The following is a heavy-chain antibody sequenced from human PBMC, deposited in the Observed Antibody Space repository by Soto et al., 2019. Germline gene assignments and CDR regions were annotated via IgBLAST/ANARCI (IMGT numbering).Heavy chain of an antibody. J-gene: IGHJ5*02. CDR1: RFTFSSYS. V-gene: IGHV3-30-3*01. Sequence: GGSLRLSCAASRFTFSSYSMHWVRQAPGKGLEWVAAISYDGGNKDYADSVKGRFTISRDNSKNTLYLQMNSLRAEDTAVYYCARDPNIVVVVALGGWFDPWGQGTLVTVSS. D-gene: IGHD2-15*01. CDR2: ISYDGGNK. CDR3: ARDPNIVVVVALGGWFDP.